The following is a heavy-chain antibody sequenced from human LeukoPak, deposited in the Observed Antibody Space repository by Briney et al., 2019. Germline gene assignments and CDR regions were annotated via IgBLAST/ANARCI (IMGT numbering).Heavy chain of an antibody. Sequence: TLFLTCTVSGGSISSRLYYSSWIRQPAGKGLEWIGRIYSSGSTNFNPSLKSRVSLSVDTSKNQFSLNLSAVTAADTAVYYCASTHIHGGAFDIWGQGTVVTVSS. V-gene: IGHV4-61*02. CDR2: IYSSGST. J-gene: IGHJ3*02. CDR1: GGSISSRLYY. CDR3: ASTHIHGGAFDI. D-gene: IGHD2-21*01.